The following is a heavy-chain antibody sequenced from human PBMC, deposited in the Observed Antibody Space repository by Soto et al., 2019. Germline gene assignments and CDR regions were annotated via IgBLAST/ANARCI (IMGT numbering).Heavy chain of an antibody. CDR3: ARGRFLEWLSPASEYYHYGMDV. Sequence: SVKVSCKASGGSFSSYAISWVRQAPGQGLEWMGGIIPIFGTANYAQKFQGRVTITADESTSTAYMELSSLRSEDTAVYYCARGRFLEWLSPASEYYHYGMDVWGHGPTVTVSS. CDR1: GGSFSSYA. V-gene: IGHV1-69*13. J-gene: IGHJ6*02. D-gene: IGHD3-3*01. CDR2: IIPIFGTA.